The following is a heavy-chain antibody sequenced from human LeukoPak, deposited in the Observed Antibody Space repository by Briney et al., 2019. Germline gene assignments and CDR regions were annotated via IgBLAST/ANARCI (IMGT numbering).Heavy chain of an antibody. CDR1: GGSISSYY. D-gene: IGHD2-2*01. V-gene: IGHV4-59*01. CDR3: ARSRCSSTSCYSYGMDV. Sequence: SETLSLTCTVSGGSISSYYWSWIRQPPGKGLEWIGYVYYSGSTNYNPSLKSRVTISVDTSKNQFSLKLSSVTAADTAVYYCARSRCSSTSCYSYGMDVWGQGTTVTVSS. CDR2: VYYSGST. J-gene: IGHJ6*02.